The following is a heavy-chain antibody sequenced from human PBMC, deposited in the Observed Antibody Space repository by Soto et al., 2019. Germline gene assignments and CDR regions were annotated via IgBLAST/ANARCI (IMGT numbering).Heavy chain of an antibody. Sequence: ASVKVSCKASGYTFTSYDINWLRQATGQGLEWMGWMNPNSGNTGYAQKFQGRVTMTRNTSISTAYMELSSLRSEDTAVYYCARGERNTFVFFYSYMDVWGKGTRLTFP. V-gene: IGHV1-8*01. D-gene: IGHD3-3*01. J-gene: IGHJ6*03. CDR1: GYTFTSYD. CDR3: ARGERNTFVFFYSYMDV. CDR2: MNPNSGNT.